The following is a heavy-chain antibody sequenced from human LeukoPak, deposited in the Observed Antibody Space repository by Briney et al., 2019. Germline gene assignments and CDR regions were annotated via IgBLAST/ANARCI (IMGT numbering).Heavy chain of an antibody. CDR1: GFTFSSNG. CDR2: INDNSRSI. Sequence: GGSLRLSCAASGFTFSSNGMHWVRQAPGKGLEWVSSINDNSRSIFYTDSLKGRFTVSRDNAKNSLYLQMNNLRAEDTAVYYCAKSVNSYYDWFDPWGQGTLVTVSS. J-gene: IGHJ5*02. V-gene: IGHV3-21*01. CDR3: AKSVNSYYDWFDP. D-gene: IGHD3-22*01.